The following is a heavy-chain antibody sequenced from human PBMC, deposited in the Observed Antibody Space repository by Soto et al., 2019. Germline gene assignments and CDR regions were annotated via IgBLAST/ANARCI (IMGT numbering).Heavy chain of an antibody. CDR3: ARGGSPTQRIQLSSIADY. CDR1: GYTFTSYY. D-gene: IGHD5-18*01. Sequence: ASVKVSCKASGYTFTSYYMHWVRQAPGQGLEWMGIINPSGGSTSYAQKFQGRVTMTRDTSTSTVYMELSSLRSEDTAAYYCARGGSPTQRIQLSSIADYWGQGTLVTVSS. CDR2: INPSGGST. V-gene: IGHV1-46*01. J-gene: IGHJ4*02.